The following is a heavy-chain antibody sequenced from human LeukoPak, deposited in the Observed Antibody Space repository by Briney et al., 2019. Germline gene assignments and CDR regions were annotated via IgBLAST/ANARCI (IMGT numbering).Heavy chain of an antibody. V-gene: IGHV4-39*01. CDR3: ARRRYYDGSGYLQ. CDR1: ADSVSRSDSY. CDR2: IYYSGRT. J-gene: IGHJ1*01. Sequence: SETLSLTCSVSADSVSRSDSYWDWIRQPPGKGLEWIGTIYYSGRTYYGPSLKSRVTLSVDTSSNQFSLNLRSVTAADTAVYYCARRRYYDGSGYLQWGQGTLLSVSS. D-gene: IGHD3-22*01.